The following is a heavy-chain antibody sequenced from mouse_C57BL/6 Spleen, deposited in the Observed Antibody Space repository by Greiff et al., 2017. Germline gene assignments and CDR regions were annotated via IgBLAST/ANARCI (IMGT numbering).Heavy chain of an antibody. CDR3: ARYYGSSSPRFDY. J-gene: IGHJ2*01. D-gene: IGHD1-1*01. CDR1: GYTFTSYW. Sequence: QVQLQQPGAELVKPGASVKLSCKASGYTFTSYWMHWVKQRPGQGLEWIGMIHPNSGSTNYNEKFKSKATLTVDKSSSTAYMQLSSLTSEDSAVYYCARYYGSSSPRFDYWGQGTTLTVSS. CDR2: IHPNSGST. V-gene: IGHV1-64*01.